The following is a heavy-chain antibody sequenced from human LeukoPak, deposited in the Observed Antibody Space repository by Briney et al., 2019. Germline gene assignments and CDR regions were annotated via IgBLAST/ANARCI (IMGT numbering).Heavy chain of an antibody. CDR2: INPNSGGT. Sequence: ASVKVSWKASRYTFTGFYMHWVRQAPGQGLEWMGWINPNSGGTNYAQKFQGRVTMSRDTSISTAYMELSRVRSDNTAAYNSARETDSSSSTFEYWGQGTLVTVSS. V-gene: IGHV1-2*02. CDR3: ARETDSSSSTFEY. J-gene: IGHJ4*02. D-gene: IGHD6-6*01. CDR1: RYTFTGFY.